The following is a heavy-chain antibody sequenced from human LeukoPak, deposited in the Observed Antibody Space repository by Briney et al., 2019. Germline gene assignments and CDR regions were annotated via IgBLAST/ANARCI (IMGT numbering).Heavy chain of an antibody. CDR2: INQDGGEK. V-gene: IGHV3-7*05. CDR3: AGTREY. CDR1: GFSFSTYW. J-gene: IGHJ4*02. D-gene: IGHD5-24*01. Sequence: GGSLRLSCAASGFSFSTYWMNWVRQAPGKGLEWVASINQDGGEKYYVDSVKGRFTISRDNAKNSLYLQMNSLGAEDTAVYYCAGTREYWGQGTLVTVSS.